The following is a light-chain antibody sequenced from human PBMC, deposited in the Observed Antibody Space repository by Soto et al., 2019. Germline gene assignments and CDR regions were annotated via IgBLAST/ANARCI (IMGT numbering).Light chain of an antibody. J-gene: IGKJ4*02. V-gene: IGKV3-15*01. Sequence: EILMTPSPSTLSVSLVERATLSCRASQSVSSNLAWYQQTPGQAPRLLIYGASSLAAGIPARFSGSGSGTEYTLTISSLQSEDFAVYYCQQYNNWPRTFGGGTKVDIK. CDR1: QSVSSN. CDR3: QQYNNWPRT. CDR2: GAS.